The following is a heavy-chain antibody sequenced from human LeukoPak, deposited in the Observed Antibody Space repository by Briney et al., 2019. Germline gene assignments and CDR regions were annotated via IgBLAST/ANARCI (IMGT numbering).Heavy chain of an antibody. V-gene: IGHV3-43*02. CDR2: ISGDGATP. Sequence: PGGSLRLSCAVSGFTFDDYAMHWVRQSPGKGLEWVSLISGDGATPYYADSVKGRFTISRDNSKNSLYLQMNSLRTEDTALCYCAKTPPSYGRWGQGTLVTVSS. CDR3: AKTPPSYGR. J-gene: IGHJ4*02. D-gene: IGHD1-14*01. CDR1: GFTFDDYA.